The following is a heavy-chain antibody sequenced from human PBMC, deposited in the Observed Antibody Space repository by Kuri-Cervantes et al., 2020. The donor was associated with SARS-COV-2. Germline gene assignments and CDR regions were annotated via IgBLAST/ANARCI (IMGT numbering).Heavy chain of an antibody. V-gene: IGHV4-59*08. CDR3: ARHRYMIYDAFDI. Sequence: ETLSLTCTVSGGSISSYYWSWIRQPPGKGLEWIGYIYYSGSTNYNPSLESRVTISVDTSKNQFSLKLSSVTAADTAVYYCARHRYMIYDAFDIWGQGTMVTVSS. D-gene: IGHD3/OR15-3a*01. J-gene: IGHJ3*02. CDR2: IYYSGST. CDR1: GGSISSYY.